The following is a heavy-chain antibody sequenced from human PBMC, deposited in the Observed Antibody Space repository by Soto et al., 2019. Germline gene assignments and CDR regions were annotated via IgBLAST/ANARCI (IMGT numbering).Heavy chain of an antibody. CDR1: GFTFDDYA. Sequence: PGGSLRLSCAASGFTFDDYAMHWVRQAPGKGLEWVSGISWNSGSIGYADSVKGRFTISRDNAKNSLYLQMNSLRAEDTALYYCAKDTTIFGVADYYYYGMDVWGQGTTVTVSS. CDR3: AKDTTIFGVADYYYYGMDV. D-gene: IGHD3-3*01. J-gene: IGHJ6*02. CDR2: ISWNSGSI. V-gene: IGHV3-9*01.